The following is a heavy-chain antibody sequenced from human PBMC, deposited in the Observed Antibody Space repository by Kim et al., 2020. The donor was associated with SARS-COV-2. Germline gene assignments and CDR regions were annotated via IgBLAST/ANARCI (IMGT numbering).Heavy chain of an antibody. V-gene: IGHV3-23*01. CDR2: ISGSGGST. CDR1: GFTFSSYA. Sequence: GGSLRLSCAASGFTFSSYAMSWVRQAPGKGLEWVSAISGSGGSTYYADSVKGRFTISRDNSKNTLYLQMNSLRAEDTAVYYCATQPGPCSSTSCYNTPFDYWGQGTLVTVSS. J-gene: IGHJ4*02. D-gene: IGHD2-2*02. CDR3: ATQPGPCSSTSCYNTPFDY.